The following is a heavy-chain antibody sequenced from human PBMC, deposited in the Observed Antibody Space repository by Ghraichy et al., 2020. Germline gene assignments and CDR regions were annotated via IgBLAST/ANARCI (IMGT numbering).Heavy chain of an antibody. CDR3: ARVPELYGSGTWFHFDN. J-gene: IGHJ4*02. CDR1: GGSTNTNTYY. Sequence: SETLSLTCTVSGGSTNTNTYYWAWIRQPPGKGLEWIGYISHTGFTKYNPSLTSRVTISIDPSKNQFSLNLSSVTAADTAVYYCARVPELYGSGTWFHFDNWGQGTLVAVSS. D-gene: IGHD3-10*01. V-gene: IGHV4-61*05. CDR2: ISHTGFT.